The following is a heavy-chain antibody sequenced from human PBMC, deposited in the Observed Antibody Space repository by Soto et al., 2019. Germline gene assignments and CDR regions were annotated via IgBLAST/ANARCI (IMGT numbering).Heavy chain of an antibody. CDR1: GGSFSGYY. CDR2: INHSGST. Sequence: PSETLSLTCAVYGGSFSGYYWSWIRQPPGKGLEWIGEINHSGSTNYNPSLKSRVTISVDTSKNQFSLKLSSVTAADTAVYYCARGRTNYYYGMDVWGQGTTVTVSS. D-gene: IGHD1-1*01. CDR3: ARGRTNYYYGMDV. J-gene: IGHJ6*02. V-gene: IGHV4-34*01.